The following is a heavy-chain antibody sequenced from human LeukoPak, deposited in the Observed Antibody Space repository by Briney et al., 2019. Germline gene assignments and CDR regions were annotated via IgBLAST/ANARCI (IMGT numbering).Heavy chain of an antibody. J-gene: IGHJ4*02. CDR1: GGSISNYY. Sequence: SETLSLTCTVSGGSISNYYWSWIRPPPGKGLEWIGYIYYTGSTNYNPSLKSRVTISVDTSKNQFSLKLSSVTAADTAVYYCARDMSSSSCYDNWGQGTLVTVSS. V-gene: IGHV4-59*01. CDR2: IYYTGST. D-gene: IGHD2-2*01. CDR3: ARDMSSSSCYDN.